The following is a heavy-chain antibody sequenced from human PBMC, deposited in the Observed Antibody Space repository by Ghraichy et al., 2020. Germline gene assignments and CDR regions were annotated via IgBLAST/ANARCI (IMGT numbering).Heavy chain of an antibody. J-gene: IGHJ6*03. Sequence: GGSLRLSCAASGFTFSSYSMNWVRQAPGKGLEWVSSISSSSSYIYYADSVKGRFTISRDNAKNSLYLQMNSLRAEDTAVYYCARDSHSSSSIYYYYYMDVWGKGTTVTVSS. V-gene: IGHV3-21*01. D-gene: IGHD6-6*01. CDR2: ISSSSSYI. CDR3: ARDSHSSSSIYYYYYMDV. CDR1: GFTFSSYS.